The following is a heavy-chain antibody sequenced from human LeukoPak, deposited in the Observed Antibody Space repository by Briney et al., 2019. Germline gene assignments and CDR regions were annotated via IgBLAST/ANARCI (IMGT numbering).Heavy chain of an antibody. D-gene: IGHD3-10*01. Sequence: PSETLSLTCTVSGGSISSSSYYWGWIRQPPGKGLEWIGSIYYSGSTYYNPSLKSRVTISVDTSKNQFSLKLTSVTAADTAVYYCARGSGSYYKEGNWFDPWGQGTLVTVSS. V-gene: IGHV4-39*07. CDR3: ARGSGSYYKEGNWFDP. CDR2: IYYSGST. CDR1: GGSISSSSYY. J-gene: IGHJ5*02.